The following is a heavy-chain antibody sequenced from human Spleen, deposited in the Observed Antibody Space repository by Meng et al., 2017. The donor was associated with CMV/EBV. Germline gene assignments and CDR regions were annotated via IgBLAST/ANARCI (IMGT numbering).Heavy chain of an antibody. J-gene: IGHJ4*02. V-gene: IGHV1-69*05. D-gene: IGHD5-18*01. CDR3: ATAVGTALADFDY. CDR1: GDTFNNHA. CDR2: IIPIFDTA. Sequence: SVKVSCKASGDTFNNHAISWVRQAPGQGLEWVGGIIPIFDTANYAQKFQGRVTITTDKSTGTAYMELSSLTSEDTAVYYCATAVGTALADFDYWGQGTLVTVSS.